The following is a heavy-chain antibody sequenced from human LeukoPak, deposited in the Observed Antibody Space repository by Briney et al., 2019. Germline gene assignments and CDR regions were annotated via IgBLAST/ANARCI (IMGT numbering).Heavy chain of an antibody. Sequence: PSETLSLTCNVSGVSISSYYWSWIRQPPGKGLEWIGFIFYSGSTNYNPSLKSRVTVSVDASKNQFSLKLSSVTAADTAVYYCARDLNYFDYWGQGTLVAVSS. J-gene: IGHJ4*02. CDR2: IFYSGST. CDR1: GVSISSYY. CDR3: ARDLNYFDY. V-gene: IGHV4-59*12.